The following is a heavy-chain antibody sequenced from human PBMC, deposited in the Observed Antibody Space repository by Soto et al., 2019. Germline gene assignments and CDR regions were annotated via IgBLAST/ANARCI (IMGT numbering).Heavy chain of an antibody. CDR1: GYTFSAYS. Sequence: QVQLVQSGAEVKKPGASVKVSCKASGYTFSAYSINWVRQAPGQGLEWMGWINPASGSTNYAQNFQGRVTMPRDTSITTVYMELSSLKSDDTAVYYCAREGYQTISSGPGDWFDPWGQGTLVTVSS. J-gene: IGHJ5*02. CDR3: AREGYQTISSGPGDWFDP. V-gene: IGHV1-2*02. CDR2: INPASGST. D-gene: IGHD2-8*02.